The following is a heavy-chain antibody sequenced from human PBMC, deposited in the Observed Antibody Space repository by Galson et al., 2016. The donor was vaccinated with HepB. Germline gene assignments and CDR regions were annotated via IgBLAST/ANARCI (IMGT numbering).Heavy chain of an antibody. J-gene: IGHJ4*02. CDR1: GYTFTRHY. Sequence: CKASGYTFTRHYIHWVRQAPGQGLEWMGVINPSGGSTKDAQKFQGRVTMTRDTSTSTVYMELSSLRSEDTAVYFCARGGYYDSSGSLRYWGQGTLVTVSS. V-gene: IGHV1-46*01. D-gene: IGHD3-22*01. CDR3: ARGGYYDSSGSLRY. CDR2: INPSGGST.